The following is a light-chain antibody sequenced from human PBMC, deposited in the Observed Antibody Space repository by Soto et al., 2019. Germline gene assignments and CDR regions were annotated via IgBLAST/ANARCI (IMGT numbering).Light chain of an antibody. V-gene: IGKV3-15*01. CDR2: GAS. Sequence: EILLTQSPATLSVSPGERATLSCRASQSISSNLVWYQQKAGQAPRLLIYGASTRATGIPARFSGSGSGTEFTLTISSLQSEDFAVYYCQQYDNWRTFGQGTKVDIK. CDR3: QQYDNWRT. J-gene: IGKJ1*01. CDR1: QSISSN.